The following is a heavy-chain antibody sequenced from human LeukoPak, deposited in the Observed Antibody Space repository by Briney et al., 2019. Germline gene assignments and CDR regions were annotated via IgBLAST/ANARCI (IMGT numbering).Heavy chain of an antibody. V-gene: IGHV4-59*01. CDR3: ASRKLGNDY. Sequence: PSETLSLTCTVSSDSISSYYWSWIRQPPGKGLEWIGYIYYSGSTNYNPSLKSRVTISADTSKNQFSLKLSSVTAADTAVYYCASRKLGNDYWGQGTLVTVSS. CDR2: IYYSGST. CDR1: SDSISSYY. J-gene: IGHJ4*02. D-gene: IGHD7-27*01.